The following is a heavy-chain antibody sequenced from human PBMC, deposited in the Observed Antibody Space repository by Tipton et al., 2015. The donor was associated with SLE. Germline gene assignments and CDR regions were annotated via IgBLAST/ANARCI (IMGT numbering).Heavy chain of an antibody. CDR2: ISGSGTTT. CDR1: GFTFSSFG. CDR3: AKGPWLQGPLD. V-gene: IGHV3-23*04. J-gene: IGHJ4*02. D-gene: IGHD5-24*01. Sequence: QLVQSGGGVVQSGGSRRLSCAASGFTFSSFGMHWVRQAPGKGLEWVSVISGSGTTTFYADSVKGRLTLSRDNSKNTVYLQLTSLRAEDTAVYFCAKGPWLQGPLDWGQGTLVTVSS.